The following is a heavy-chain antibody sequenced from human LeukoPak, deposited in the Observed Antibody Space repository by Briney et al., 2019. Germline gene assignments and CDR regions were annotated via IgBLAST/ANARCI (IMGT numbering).Heavy chain of an antibody. Sequence: SETLSLTCTVSGYSISSGYYWGWIRQPPGKGLEWIGSIYHSGSTYYNPSLKSRVTISVDTSKNQFSLKLSSVTAADTAVYYCARMGAKNWYFDLWGRGTLVTVSS. CDR2: IYHSGST. J-gene: IGHJ2*01. V-gene: IGHV4-38-2*02. CDR3: ARMGAKNWYFDL. CDR1: GYSISSGYY. D-gene: IGHD1-26*01.